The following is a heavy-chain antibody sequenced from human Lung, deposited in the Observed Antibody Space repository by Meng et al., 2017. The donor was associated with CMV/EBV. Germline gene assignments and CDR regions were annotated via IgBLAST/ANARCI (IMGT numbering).Heavy chain of an antibody. CDR3: AREGGCSSTSCYYYYGMDV. V-gene: IGHV1-69*05. CDR2: IIPIFGTA. Sequence: SVXVSXXASGDTFSSYAISWVRQAPGQGLEWMGGIIPIFGTANYAQKFQGRVTITTDESTSTAYMELSSLRSEDTAVYYCAREGGCSSTSCYYYYGMDVWGQGTTVXVSS. D-gene: IGHD2-2*01. J-gene: IGHJ6*02. CDR1: GDTFSSYA.